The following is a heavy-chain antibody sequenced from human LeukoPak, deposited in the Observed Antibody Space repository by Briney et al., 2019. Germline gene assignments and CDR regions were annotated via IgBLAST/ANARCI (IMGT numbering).Heavy chain of an antibody. CDR1: GGTINNYY. V-gene: IGHV4-59*08. J-gene: IGHJ5*02. Sequence: PSETLALTCTVSGGTINNYYWSWLRQPPGKGLEWIGYIYYSGSTTYNPSLKSRVTISVDTSKNQFSLKVSSVTAADTAVYYCASSDWMRWFDPWGQRTLVTVSS. CDR3: ASSDWMRWFDP. CDR2: IYYSGST. D-gene: IGHD1-1*01.